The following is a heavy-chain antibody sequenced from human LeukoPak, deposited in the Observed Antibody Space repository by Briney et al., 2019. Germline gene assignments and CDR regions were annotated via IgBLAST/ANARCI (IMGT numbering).Heavy chain of an antibody. D-gene: IGHD6-19*01. Sequence: GGSLRLSCAASGFTFSSYAMSWVRQAPGKGLEWVAVISYDGSNKYYADSVKGRFTISRDNSKNTLYLQMNSLRAEDTAVYYCAREAVADPTLDYWGQGTLVTVSS. CDR3: AREAVADPTLDY. J-gene: IGHJ4*02. CDR1: GFTFSSYA. V-gene: IGHV3-30-3*01. CDR2: ISYDGSNK.